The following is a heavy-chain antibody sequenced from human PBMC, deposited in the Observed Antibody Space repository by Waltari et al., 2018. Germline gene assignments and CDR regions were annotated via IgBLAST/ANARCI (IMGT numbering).Heavy chain of an antibody. Sequence: QVQLVQSGAEGKKPGSSVKVSCKASGVPFSSYAISWVRQAHGQGLEWMGGIIPILGIANYAQKFQGRVTITADKSTSTAYMELSSLRSEDTAVYYCASTGSNYEYYFDYWGQGTLVTVSS. D-gene: IGHD4-4*01. V-gene: IGHV1-69*10. J-gene: IGHJ4*02. CDR2: IIPILGIA. CDR3: ASTGSNYEYYFDY. CDR1: GVPFSSYA.